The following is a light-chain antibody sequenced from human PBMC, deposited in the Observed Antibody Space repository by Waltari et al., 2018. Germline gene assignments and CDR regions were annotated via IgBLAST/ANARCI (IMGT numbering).Light chain of an antibody. CDR2: EVN. CDR1: RSNVGVYNF. V-gene: IGLV2-8*01. J-gene: IGLJ3*02. CDR3: TSYAGKNILV. Sequence: QSVLTQPPSASGSLGQSVTISCTGARSNVGVYNFVSWYQQHPGKAPTLKIYEVNKRPPGVPDRFAGSKSGNTASLTVSGLLAEDEADYYCTSYAGKNILVFGGGTNLTVL.